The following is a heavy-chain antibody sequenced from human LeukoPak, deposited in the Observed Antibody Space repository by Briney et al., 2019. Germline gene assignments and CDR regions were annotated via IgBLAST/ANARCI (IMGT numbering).Heavy chain of an antibody. Sequence: ASVKVSCKTPGYTFTSYYMHWVRQAPGQGLEWMGIINPSGGGTTYARKFQSRVTMTRDTSTSTVYMELSSLRSEDTAVYYCASIAVAGTWSIYYWGQGTLVTVSS. CDR1: GYTFTSYY. J-gene: IGHJ4*02. V-gene: IGHV1-46*01. D-gene: IGHD6-19*01. CDR2: INPSGGGT. CDR3: ASIAVAGTWSIYY.